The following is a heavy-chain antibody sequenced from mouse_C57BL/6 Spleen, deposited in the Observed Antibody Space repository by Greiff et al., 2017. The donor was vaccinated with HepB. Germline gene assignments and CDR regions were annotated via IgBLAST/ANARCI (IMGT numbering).Heavy chain of an antibody. D-gene: IGHD1-2*01. V-gene: IGHV1-64*01. J-gene: IGHJ4*01. CDR3: ARGTTAWAMDY. CDR1: GYTFTSYW. CDR2: IHPNSGST. Sequence: VQLQQSGAELVKPGASVKLSCKASGYTFTSYWMHWVKQRPGQGLEWIGMIHPNSGSTNYNEKFKSKATLTVDKSSSTAYMQLSSLTSEDSAVYYCARGTTAWAMDYWGQGTSVTVSS.